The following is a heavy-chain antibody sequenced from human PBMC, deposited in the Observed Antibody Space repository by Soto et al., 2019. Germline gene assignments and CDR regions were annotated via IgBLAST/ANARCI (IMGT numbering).Heavy chain of an antibody. V-gene: IGHV3-23*01. CDR2: VTAGGGDT. CDR3: AKGSAPSRPYYFDS. CDR1: GFTFSNYA. Sequence: GGSLRLSCAASGFTFSNYAMAWVRQAPGKGLEWFSAVTAGGGDTYYADSVRGRFTISRDNSENTLYLQMNSLRADDTAVYFCAKGSAPSRPYYFDSWGQGALVTVSS. J-gene: IGHJ4*02. D-gene: IGHD2-2*01.